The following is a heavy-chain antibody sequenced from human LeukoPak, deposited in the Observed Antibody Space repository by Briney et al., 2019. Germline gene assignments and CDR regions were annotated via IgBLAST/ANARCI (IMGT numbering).Heavy chain of an antibody. CDR1: GFTFRSYA. D-gene: IGHD1-26*01. CDR2: ISGSGGGT. V-gene: IGHV3-23*01. Sequence: GGSLRLSCAASGFTFRSYAMNWVRQAPGKGLEWVSTISGSGGGTFYADSVKGRFTISRDNSKNTLYLQMNSLRSEDTAVYYCARSSGSYFGAFDYWGQGTLVTVSS. CDR3: ARSSGSYFGAFDY. J-gene: IGHJ4*02.